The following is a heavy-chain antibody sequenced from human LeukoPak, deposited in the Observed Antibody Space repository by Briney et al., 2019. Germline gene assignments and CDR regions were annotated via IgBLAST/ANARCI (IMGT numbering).Heavy chain of an antibody. CDR3: ARGDVLRFLGGDYHFDY. CDR1: GYTFTGYY. V-gene: IGHV1-2*06. CDR2: INPNSGGT. D-gene: IGHD3-3*01. Sequence: ASVKVSCKASGYTFTGYYMHWVRQAPGQGLEWMGRINPNSGGTNYAQKFQGRVTMTRDTSISTAYMELSRLRSDDTAVYYCARGDVLRFLGGDYHFDYWGQGTLVTVPS. J-gene: IGHJ4*02.